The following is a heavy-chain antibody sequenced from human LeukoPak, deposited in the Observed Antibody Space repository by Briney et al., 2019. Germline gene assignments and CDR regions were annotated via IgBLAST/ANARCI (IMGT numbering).Heavy chain of an antibody. J-gene: IGHJ4*02. V-gene: IGHV3-33*06. Sequence: GGSLRLSCAASGFTFSSYGMHWVRQAPGKGLEWVAVIWYDGSNKYYADSVKGRFTISRDNSKNTLYLQMNSLRDEDTAVYYCAKDRDYGSGSYDYWGQGTLVTVSS. D-gene: IGHD3-10*01. CDR3: AKDRDYGSGSYDY. CDR1: GFTFSSYG. CDR2: IWYDGSNK.